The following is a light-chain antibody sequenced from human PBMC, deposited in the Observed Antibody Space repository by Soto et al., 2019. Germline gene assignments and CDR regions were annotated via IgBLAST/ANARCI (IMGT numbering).Light chain of an antibody. J-gene: IGKJ1*01. CDR2: GAS. CDR1: QSVSSSD. V-gene: IGKV3-20*01. CDR3: QKYGSSPPWT. Sequence: EIVLTQSPGTLSLSPGERAPLSCRASQSVSSSDLAWYQQKPGQAPRLLIYGASSRATGIPDRFSGSGSGTDFTLAISRLEPEDFAVYYCQKYGSSPPWTFGQGTKVDIK.